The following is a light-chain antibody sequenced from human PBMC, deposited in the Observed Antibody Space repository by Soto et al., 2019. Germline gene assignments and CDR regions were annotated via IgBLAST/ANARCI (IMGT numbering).Light chain of an antibody. V-gene: IGLV2-23*01. CDR3: CSYAGSILYV. CDR1: SSDVGSYNL. Sequence: QSVLTQPASVSGSPGQSITISCTGTSSDVGSYNLVSWYQQRPGKAPKLMIYEGSKRPSGVSNRFSGSKSGNTASLTISGLQAEDEADYYCCSYAGSILYVFGTGTKVTV. J-gene: IGLJ1*01. CDR2: EGS.